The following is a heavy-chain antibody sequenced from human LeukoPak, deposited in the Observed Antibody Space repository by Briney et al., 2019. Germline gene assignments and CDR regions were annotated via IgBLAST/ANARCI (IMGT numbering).Heavy chain of an antibody. V-gene: IGHV4-39*07. Sequence: SETLSLTCSVSGGSVTSSSYYWGWIRQPPGKGLEWIGSIYYSGGTNYNPSLKSRVTISVDTSKNQFSLKLSSVTAADTAVYYCAGITMVRGVISHYYYMDVWGKGTTVTVSS. D-gene: IGHD3-10*01. CDR1: GGSVTSSSYY. CDR2: IYYSGGT. J-gene: IGHJ6*03. CDR3: AGITMVRGVISHYYYMDV.